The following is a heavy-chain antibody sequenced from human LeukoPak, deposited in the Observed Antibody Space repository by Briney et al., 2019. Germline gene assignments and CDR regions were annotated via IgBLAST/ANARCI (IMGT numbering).Heavy chain of an antibody. CDR1: GFTFSSYA. D-gene: IGHD3-3*01. CDR3: ARGYYDFWSGYYTSYFDY. J-gene: IGHJ4*02. CDR2: ISYDGSNK. V-gene: IGHV3-30-3*01. Sequence: GGSLRLSCAASGFTFSSYAMHWVRQAPGKGLEWVAVISYDGSNKYYADSVKGRFTISRDNSKNTLYLQMNSLRAEDTAVYYCARGYYDFWSGYYTSYFDYWGQGTLVTVSS.